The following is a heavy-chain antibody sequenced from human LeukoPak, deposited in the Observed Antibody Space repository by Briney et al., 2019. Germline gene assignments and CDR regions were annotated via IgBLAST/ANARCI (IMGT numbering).Heavy chain of an antibody. J-gene: IGHJ5*02. CDR3: ARDRKNDYCSGGSCPFDP. CDR1: GYTFTGYY. D-gene: IGHD2-15*01. CDR2: INPNSGGT. V-gene: IGHV1-2*02. Sequence: APVKVSCKASGYTFTGYYMHWVRQAPGQGLEWMGWINPNSGGTNYAQKFQGRVTMTRDTSISTAYMELSRLRSDDTAVYYCARDRKNDYCSGGSCPFDPWGQGTLVTVSS.